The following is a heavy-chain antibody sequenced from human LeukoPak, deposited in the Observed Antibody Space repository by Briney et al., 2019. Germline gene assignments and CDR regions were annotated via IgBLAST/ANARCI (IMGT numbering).Heavy chain of an antibody. J-gene: IGHJ6*02. D-gene: IGHD6-13*01. V-gene: IGHV1-18*04. Sequence: ASVKVSCKASGYTFTSNYIHWVRQAPGQGLEWMGWISAYNGNTNYAQKLQGRVTMTTDTSTSTAYMELRSLRSDDTAVYYCARGGSSSWHVYYYGMDVWGQGTTVTVSS. CDR2: ISAYNGNT. CDR1: GYTFTSNY. CDR3: ARGGSSSWHVYYYGMDV.